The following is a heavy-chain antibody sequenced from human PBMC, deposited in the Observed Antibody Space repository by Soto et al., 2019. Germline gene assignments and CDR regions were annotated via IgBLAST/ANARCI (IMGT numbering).Heavy chain of an antibody. D-gene: IGHD6-13*01. J-gene: IGHJ4*02. CDR2: FYYSANT. CDR3: ARHSSSFTFQF. V-gene: IGHV4-39*01. Sequence: SETLSLTCTVSGGSISGSHYYWGWIRQPPGKGLEWIGSFYYSANTYYNPSLKSRVTISVDTSKNQFSLKLSSVTAADTAVYYCARHSSSFTFQFCGQGSLVTVSA. CDR1: GGSISGSHYY.